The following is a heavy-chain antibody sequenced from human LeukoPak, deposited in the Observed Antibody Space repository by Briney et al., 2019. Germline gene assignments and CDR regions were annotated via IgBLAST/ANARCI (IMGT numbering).Heavy chain of an antibody. CDR3: ARTGVVPAADYYYYYYMDV. V-gene: IGHV1-2*02. CDR1: GYTFTGYY. J-gene: IGHJ6*03. CDR2: INPNSGGT. D-gene: IGHD2-2*01. Sequence: GASVKVSCKASGYTFTGYYMHWVRQAPGQGLEGMGWINPNSGGTNYAQKFQGRVTMTRDTSISTAYMELSRLRSDDTAVYYCARTGVVPAADYYYYYYMDVWGKGTTVTVSS.